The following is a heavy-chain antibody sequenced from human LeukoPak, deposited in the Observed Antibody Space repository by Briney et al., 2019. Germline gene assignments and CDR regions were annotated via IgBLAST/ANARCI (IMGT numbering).Heavy chain of an antibody. J-gene: IGHJ4*02. CDR3: AKHRGYCSGGTCSTIGLDY. CDR1: GFTFSGYA. CDR2: IRGSGDYT. D-gene: IGHD2-15*01. V-gene: IGHV3-23*01. Sequence: GGSRRLSCAVSGFTFSGYAMSWVRQAPGKGLEWVSTIRGSGDYTYYADSVKGRFSISRDNSKNTLYLQMNSLRAEDTAVYYCAKHRGYCSGGTCSTIGLDYWGQGTLVTVSS.